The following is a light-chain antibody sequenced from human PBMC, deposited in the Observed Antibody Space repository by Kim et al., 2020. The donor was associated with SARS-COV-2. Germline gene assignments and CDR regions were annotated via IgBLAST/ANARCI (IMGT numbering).Light chain of an antibody. V-gene: IGKV3-20*01. Sequence: EIVLTQSPGTLSLSPGERATLSCRASQSVSSSYLAWYQQTPGQPPRLLIYGASSRATGIPDRFSGSGSGTDFTLTISRLEPEDFAVYYYQQYVTFGRGTKVDIK. J-gene: IGKJ4*01. CDR1: QSVSSSY. CDR3: QQYVT. CDR2: GAS.